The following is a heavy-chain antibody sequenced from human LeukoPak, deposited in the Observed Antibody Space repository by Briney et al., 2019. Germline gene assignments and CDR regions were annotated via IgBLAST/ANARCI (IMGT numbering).Heavy chain of an antibody. V-gene: IGHV1-69*05. CDR2: IIPIFGTA. D-gene: IGHD2-8*01. Sequence: SVKVSCKASGGTFSSYAISWVRQAPGQGLEWMGRIIPIFGTANYAQKFQGRVTITTDESTSTAYMELSSLRSGDTAMYYCAGSFIVLMVYARDNWFDPWGQGTLVTVSS. CDR3: AGSFIVLMVYARDNWFDP. CDR1: GGTFSSYA. J-gene: IGHJ5*02.